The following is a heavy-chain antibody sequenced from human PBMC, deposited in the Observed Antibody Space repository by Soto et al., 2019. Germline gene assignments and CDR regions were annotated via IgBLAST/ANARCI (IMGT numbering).Heavy chain of an antibody. Sequence: SETLSLTCTVSGGSIGSSSYYWGWIRQPPGKGLEWIGSIFYSGSTYYNPSLKSRVTISVDTFKNQFSLKLSSVTAADTAVYYCARHLTYCSAGSCYSDFPYYGMDVWGQGTTVTVSS. CDR3: ARHLTYCSAGSCYSDFPYYGMDV. V-gene: IGHV4-39*01. D-gene: IGHD2-15*01. J-gene: IGHJ6*02. CDR1: GGSIGSSSYY. CDR2: IFYSGST.